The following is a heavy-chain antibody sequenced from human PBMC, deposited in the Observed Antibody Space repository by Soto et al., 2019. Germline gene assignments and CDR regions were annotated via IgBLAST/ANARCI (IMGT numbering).Heavy chain of an antibody. CDR1: GGSVSSGNYY. D-gene: IGHD2-15*01. Sequence: SETLSLTCTVSGGSVSSGNYYWSWIRQPPGKGLEWIGFIYYTGSTSDNPSLKSRVTISMDTSKNQFSLKLTSVTAADTAVYYCASALYCSGGSCSFDPWGQGTLVTVSS. V-gene: IGHV4-61*01. CDR2: IYYTGST. CDR3: ASALYCSGGSCSFDP. J-gene: IGHJ5*02.